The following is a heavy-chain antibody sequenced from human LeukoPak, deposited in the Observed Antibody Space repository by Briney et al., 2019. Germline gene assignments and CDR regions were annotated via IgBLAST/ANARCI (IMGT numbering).Heavy chain of an antibody. CDR2: IDDDGST. V-gene: IGHV4-4*07. Sequence: SETLSLTCSVSGQSITSFRWSWIRQSAAKGLEWMGRIDDDGSTTYNPSLSGRVSVSADTSNNQVSLKLKFVTAADTAVYFCARGYQSTTYGHFDSWGRGIQVTVSS. D-gene: IGHD2/OR15-2a*01. CDR1: GQSITSFR. CDR3: ARGYQSTTYGHFDS. J-gene: IGHJ5*01.